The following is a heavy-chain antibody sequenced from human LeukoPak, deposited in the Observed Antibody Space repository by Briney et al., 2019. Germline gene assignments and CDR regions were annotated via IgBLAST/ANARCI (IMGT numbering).Heavy chain of an antibody. V-gene: IGHV3-23*01. D-gene: IGHD6-13*01. CDR1: GFTFSSYA. CDR2: ISGSGGST. Sequence: GGSLRLSCAASGFTFSSYAMSWVRQAPGKGLEWVSAISGSGGSTYYADSVKGRFTISRDNSKNTLYLQMNSLRAEDTAVYYCARGRVRIAAAGGYYYGMDVWGQGTTVTVSS. J-gene: IGHJ6*02. CDR3: ARGRVRIAAAGGYYYGMDV.